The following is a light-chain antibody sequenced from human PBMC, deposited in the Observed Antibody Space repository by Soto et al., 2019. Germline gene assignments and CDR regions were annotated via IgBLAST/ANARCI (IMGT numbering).Light chain of an antibody. Sequence: DIQMTQSPSSLSASVGDRITITCRASQSISRYLNWYQQKPGKPPNLLIYAASNLQSGVPSRFSGSGSGTDFTLSISSLQPEDFATYHCQHSDTSTFTFGPGTKVDIK. CDR3: QHSDTSTFT. V-gene: IGKV1-39*01. CDR2: AAS. J-gene: IGKJ3*01. CDR1: QSISRY.